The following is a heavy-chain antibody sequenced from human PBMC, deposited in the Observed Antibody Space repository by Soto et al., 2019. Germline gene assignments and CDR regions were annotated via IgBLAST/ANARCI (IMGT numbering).Heavy chain of an antibody. J-gene: IGHJ6*02. V-gene: IGHV1-46*01. CDR3: ARDLKLRFLEWSAPLLGYYYGMDV. D-gene: IGHD3-3*01. CDR2: INPSGGST. Sequence: EASVKVSCKASGYTFTSYYMHWVRQAPGQGLEWMGIINPSGGSTSYAQKFQGRVTMTRDTSTSTVYMELSSLRSEDTAVYYCARDLKLRFLEWSAPLLGYYYGMDVWGQGTTVTVSS. CDR1: GYTFTSYY.